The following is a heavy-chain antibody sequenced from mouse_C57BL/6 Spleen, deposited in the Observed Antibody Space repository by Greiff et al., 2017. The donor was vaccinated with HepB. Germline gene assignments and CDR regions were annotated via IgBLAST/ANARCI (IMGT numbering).Heavy chain of an antibody. J-gene: IGHJ1*03. CDR1: GFTFSSYA. CDR2: ISDGGSYT. CDR3: ARDRGYYGSSSYFDV. D-gene: IGHD1-1*01. Sequence: EVQGVESGGGLVKPGGSLKLSCAASGFTFSSYAMSWVRQTPEKRLEWVATISDGGSYTYYPDNVKGRFTISRDNAKNNLYLQMSHLKSEDTAMYYCARDRGYYGSSSYFDVWGTGTTVTVSS. V-gene: IGHV5-4*01.